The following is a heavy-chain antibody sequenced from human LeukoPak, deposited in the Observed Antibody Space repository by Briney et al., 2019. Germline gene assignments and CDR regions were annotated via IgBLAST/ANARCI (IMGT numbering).Heavy chain of an antibody. V-gene: IGHV3-73*01. CDR3: TRRSWDSSSDY. Sequence: PGGSLRLSCAASGFTFSGSAMHWVRQTSGKGLEWVGRIRSKTNSYATAHAASVKGRFTISRDDSKNTAYLQMNSLKTEDTAVYYCTRRSWDSSSDYWGQGTLVTVSS. J-gene: IGHJ4*02. D-gene: IGHD6-6*01. CDR2: IRSKTNSYAT. CDR1: GFTFSGSA.